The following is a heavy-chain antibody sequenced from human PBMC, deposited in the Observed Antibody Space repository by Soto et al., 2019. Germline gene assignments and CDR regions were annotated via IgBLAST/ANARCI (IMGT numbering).Heavy chain of an antibody. CDR2: INHSGST. J-gene: IGHJ4*02. V-gene: IGHV4-39*07. CDR3: ARDKITGLFDY. Sequence: PPETLSLTCTFSGCSISSSSYYWGWIRQPPGKGLEWIGSINHSGSTNYNPSLKSRVTISVDTSKNQFSLKLTSVTAADTAVYYCARDKITGLFDYWGQGTLVTVSS. CDR1: GCSISSSSYY. D-gene: IGHD2-8*02.